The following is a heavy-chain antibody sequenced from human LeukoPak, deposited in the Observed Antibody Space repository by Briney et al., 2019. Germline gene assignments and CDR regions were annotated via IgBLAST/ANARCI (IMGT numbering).Heavy chain of an antibody. V-gene: IGHV1-46*01. D-gene: IGHD5-18*01. J-gene: IGHJ4*02. CDR1: GYTFTSYY. Sequence: GASVKVSCKXSGYTFTSYYIHWVRQAPGQGLEWMGIINPSGGSTSYAQKFQGRVTMTRDTSTSTVYMELSSLRSEDTAVSYCARARGSAMIDYWGQGTLVTVSS. CDR2: INPSGGST. CDR3: ARARGSAMIDY.